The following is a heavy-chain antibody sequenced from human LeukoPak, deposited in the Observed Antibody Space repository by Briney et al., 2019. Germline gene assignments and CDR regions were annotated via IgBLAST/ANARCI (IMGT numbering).Heavy chain of an antibody. D-gene: IGHD3-3*01. CDR2: ISGSGGNT. V-gene: IGHV3-23*01. CDR3: AKGRRVLTIFGVDPSGYFDY. Sequence: PWGSLRLSCAASGFTFSSYAMSWVRQAPGKGLEWVSAISGSGGNTYYADSVKGRFTISRDNSKNTLYLQMNSLRAEDTAVYYCAKGRRVLTIFGVDPSGYFDYWGQGTLVTVSS. CDR1: GFTFSSYA. J-gene: IGHJ4*02.